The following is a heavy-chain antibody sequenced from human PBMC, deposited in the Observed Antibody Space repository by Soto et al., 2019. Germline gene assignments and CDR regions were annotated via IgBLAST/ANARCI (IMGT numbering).Heavy chain of an antibody. CDR1: GGTFSSYT. J-gene: IGHJ3*02. CDR2: IIPILGIA. V-gene: IGHV1-69*02. CDR3: ARVKYSYGPTADAFDI. Sequence: ASVKVSCKASGGTFSSYTISWVRQAPGQGLEWMGRIIPILGIANYAQKFQGRVTITADKSTSTAYMELSSLRSEDTAVYYCARVKYSYGPTADAFDIWGQGTMVTVSS. D-gene: IGHD5-18*01.